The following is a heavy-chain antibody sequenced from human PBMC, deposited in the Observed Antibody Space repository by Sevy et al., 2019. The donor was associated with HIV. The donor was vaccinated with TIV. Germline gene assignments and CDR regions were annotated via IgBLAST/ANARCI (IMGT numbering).Heavy chain of an antibody. V-gene: IGHV3-23*01. CDR1: GFTFNIYS. Sequence: VGSLRLSCAASGFTFNIYSMSWVRQTPGKGLEWVATLSFGCGKINHADSVKGRFTMSRDDSKNAVYLQMNNLRVEDTAIYYCAREGCTKPHDYWGQGTLVTVSS. D-gene: IGHD2-8*01. CDR3: AREGCTKPHDY. CDR2: LSFGCGKI. J-gene: IGHJ4*02.